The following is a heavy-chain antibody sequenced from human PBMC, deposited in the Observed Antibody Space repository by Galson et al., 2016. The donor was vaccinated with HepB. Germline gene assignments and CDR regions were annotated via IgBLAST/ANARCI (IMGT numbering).Heavy chain of an antibody. CDR3: ARDNGDFWSGYTDGLFDY. V-gene: IGHV3-11*01. Sequence: SLRLSCAASGFTFSDYYMSWIRQAPGKGLERVSYISSSGSTIYYADSVKGRFTISRDNAKNSLYLQMNSLRAEDTAVYYCARDNGDFWSGYTDGLFDYWGQGTLVTVSS. CDR1: GFTFSDYY. D-gene: IGHD3-3*01. CDR2: ISSSGSTI. J-gene: IGHJ4*02.